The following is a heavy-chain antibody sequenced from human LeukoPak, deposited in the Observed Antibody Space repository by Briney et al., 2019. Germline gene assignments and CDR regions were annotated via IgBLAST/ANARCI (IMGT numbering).Heavy chain of an antibody. CDR2: IYYSGST. D-gene: IGHD3-10*01. CDR1: GGSISSYY. Sequence: KPSETLSLTCTVSGGSISSYYWSWIRQPPGKGLEWIGYIYYSGSTNYNPSLKSRVTISVDTSKNQFSLKLSSVTAADTAVYYCARHFEGLDGSGSYPSQAYYYYGMDVWGQGTTVTVSS. CDR3: ARHFEGLDGSGSYPSQAYYYYGMDV. V-gene: IGHV4-59*08. J-gene: IGHJ6*02.